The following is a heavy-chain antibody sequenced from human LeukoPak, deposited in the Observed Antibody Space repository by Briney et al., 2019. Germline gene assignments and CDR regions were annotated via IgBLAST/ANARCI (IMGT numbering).Heavy chain of an antibody. Sequence: GGSLRLSCAASGFTFSSFSMNWVRQAPGKGLEWVSYISSSSTIKYADSVKGRFTLSRDNAKNSLYLQMSSLRAEDTAVYYCARDVDCTNDGCPQSGLAYWGQGALVTVSS. J-gene: IGHJ4*02. V-gene: IGHV3-48*01. CDR2: ISSSSTI. D-gene: IGHD2-8*01. CDR1: GFTFSSFS. CDR3: ARDVDCTNDGCPQSGLAY.